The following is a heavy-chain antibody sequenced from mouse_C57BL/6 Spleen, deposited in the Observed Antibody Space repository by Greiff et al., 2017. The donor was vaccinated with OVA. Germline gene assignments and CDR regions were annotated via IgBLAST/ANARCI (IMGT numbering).Heavy chain of an antibody. J-gene: IGHJ2*01. D-gene: IGHD1-1*01. CDR3: AIRGGTSTVKGGHY. CDR2: IDPSDSYT. Sequence: QVQLQQPGAELVKPGASVKLSCKASGYTFTSYWMQWVKQRPGQGLEWIGEIDPSDSYTNYNQKFKGKATLTVDTSSSTAYMQLSSLTSEDSAVYYCAIRGGTSTVKGGHYRGQGTTLTVSS. V-gene: IGHV1-50*01. CDR1: GYTFTSYW.